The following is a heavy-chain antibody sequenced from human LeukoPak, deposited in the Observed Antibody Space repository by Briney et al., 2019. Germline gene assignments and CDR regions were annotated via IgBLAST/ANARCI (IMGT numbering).Heavy chain of an antibody. CDR2: SNDSGGT. D-gene: IGHD1-26*01. Sequence: PSETLSLTCAVYGGTFSGYYWSWIRQPPGKRLEWVGESNDSGGTNYNPSLKSRVTISADKSKNQVSLKLTSVTAADTAVYYCARLSVVVGAALEYYYYYMDVWGQGTTVTVSS. CDR1: GGTFSGYY. CDR3: ARLSVVVGAALEYYYYYMDV. V-gene: IGHV4-34*01. J-gene: IGHJ6*03.